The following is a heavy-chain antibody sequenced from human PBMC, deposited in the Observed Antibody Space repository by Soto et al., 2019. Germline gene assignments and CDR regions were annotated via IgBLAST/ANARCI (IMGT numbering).Heavy chain of an antibody. D-gene: IGHD6-13*01. CDR3: ARTDSRPQDFDY. CDR2: ISAYNGNT. Sequence: QVQLVQSGAEVKKPGASVKVSCKASGYTFTSYGITWVRQAPGQGLEWMGWISAYNGNTNYAQKLQGRVTMTTDTSTTTAYMEVRSLRSDDTTVYYCARTDSRPQDFDYWGQGTLVTVSS. J-gene: IGHJ4*02. CDR1: GYTFTSYG. V-gene: IGHV1-18*01.